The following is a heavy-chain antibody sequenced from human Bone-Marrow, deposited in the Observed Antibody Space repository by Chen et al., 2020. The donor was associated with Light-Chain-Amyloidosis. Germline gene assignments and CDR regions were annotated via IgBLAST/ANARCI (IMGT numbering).Heavy chain of an antibody. CDR3: ARESTSSEGGC. CDR1: GFPLSRYW. CDR2: IERDGDEK. D-gene: IGHD1-26*01. J-gene: IGHJ1*01. V-gene: IGHV3-7*01. Sequence: EVQLVESGGGLVQLGGSLRLPCPGTGFPLSRYWMSWARQAPGKGLEWVANIERDGDEKNYVDSVKGRFTISRDNAKNSLYLQMNSLRDEDTAVYYCARESTSSEGGCWGQGALVTVSS.